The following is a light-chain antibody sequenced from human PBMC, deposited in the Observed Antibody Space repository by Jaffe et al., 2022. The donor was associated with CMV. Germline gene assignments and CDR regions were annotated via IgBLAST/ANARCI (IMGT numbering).Light chain of an antibody. V-gene: IGKV1-17*01. CDR1: QGIRSD. Sequence: DIQMTQSPSSLSASIGDRVTITCRASQGIRSDLDWFQQRPGRAPQRLIWRVSSLDSGVPSRFSGSASGTEFTLTISSLQPEDFATYYCLQHVAFPLTFGGGTKVEIK. CDR3: LQHVAFPLT. CDR2: RVS. J-gene: IGKJ4*01.